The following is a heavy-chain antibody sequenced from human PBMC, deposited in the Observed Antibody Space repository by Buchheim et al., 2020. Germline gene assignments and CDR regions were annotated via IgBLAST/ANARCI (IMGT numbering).Heavy chain of an antibody. V-gene: IGHV4-39*07. CDR1: GGSINSGNYY. CDR2: VYYSGSA. D-gene: IGHD6-13*01. J-gene: IGHJ4*02. Sequence: QLQLQESDPGLVKPSETLSLTCTVSGGSINSGNYYWAWIRQPPGKGLEWIGSVYYSGSASYNPSLKSRVAISVDTSKNQFSLKLRSVTAADTAFYYCARSLHVFRAAAGPLDFWGQGTL. CDR3: ARSLHVFRAAAGPLDF.